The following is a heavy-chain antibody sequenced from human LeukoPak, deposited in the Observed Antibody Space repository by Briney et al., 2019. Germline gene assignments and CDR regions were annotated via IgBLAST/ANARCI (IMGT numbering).Heavy chain of an antibody. J-gene: IGHJ4*02. CDR2: IYYSGST. CDR1: GGSISSSSYY. CDR3: ARHVGTRRGRRYFDY. V-gene: IGHV4-39*01. Sequence: KPSETLSLTCTVSGGSISSSSYYWGWIRQPPGKGLEWIGSIYYSGSTYYNPSLKSRVTISVDTSKNQFSLKLSSVTAANTAVYYCARHVGTRRGRRYFDYWGQGTLVTVSS. D-gene: IGHD6-13*01.